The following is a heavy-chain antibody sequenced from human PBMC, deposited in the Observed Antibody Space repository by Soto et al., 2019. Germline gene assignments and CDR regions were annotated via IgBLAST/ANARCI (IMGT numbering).Heavy chain of an antibody. CDR1: GGSFSGYY. J-gene: IGHJ4*02. Sequence: SETLSLTCAVYGGSFSGYYWSWIRQPPGKGLEWFGEINHSGSTNYNPSLKSRVTISVDTSKNQFSLKLSSVTAADTAVYYCARGDLRFLEWLLYRIEYYFDYWGQGTLVTVSS. V-gene: IGHV4-34*01. CDR2: INHSGST. D-gene: IGHD3-3*01. CDR3: ARGDLRFLEWLLYRIEYYFDY.